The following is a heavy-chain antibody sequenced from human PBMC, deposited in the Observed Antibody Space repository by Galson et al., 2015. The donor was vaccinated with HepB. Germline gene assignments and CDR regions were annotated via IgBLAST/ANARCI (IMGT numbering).Heavy chain of an antibody. V-gene: IGHV1-18*04. D-gene: IGHD6-13*01. CDR3: ARGPEWGYESSSSLDY. J-gene: IGHJ4*02. Sequence: SVKVSCKASGYTFTSYGISWVRQAPGQGLEWMGWISAYNGNTNYAQKLQGRVTMTTDTSTSTAYMELRSLRSDDTAVYYCARGPEWGYESSSSLDYWGQGTLVTVSS. CDR2: ISAYNGNT. CDR1: GYTFTSYG.